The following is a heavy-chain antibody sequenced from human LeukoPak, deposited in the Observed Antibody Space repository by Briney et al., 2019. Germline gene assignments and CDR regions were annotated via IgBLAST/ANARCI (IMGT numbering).Heavy chain of an antibody. V-gene: IGHV1-69*13. CDR2: VIPIFGTA. CDR1: GGTFSSYA. CDR3: ARDRGYSSGWYEFDY. Sequence: SVKVSCKASGGTFSSYAISWVRQAPGQGLEWMGGVIPIFGTANYAQKFQGRVTITADESTSTAYMELSSLRSEDTAVYYCARDRGYSSGWYEFDYWGQGTLVTVSS. D-gene: IGHD6-19*01. J-gene: IGHJ4*02.